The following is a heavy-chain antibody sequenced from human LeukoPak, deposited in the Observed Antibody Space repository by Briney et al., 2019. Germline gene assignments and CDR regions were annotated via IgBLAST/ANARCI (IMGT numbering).Heavy chain of an antibody. Sequence: PGGSLRLSCAASGFTFSSYGMHWVRQAPGKGLEWVAFIRYDGSNKYYADSVKGRFTISRDNSKNTLYLQMNSLRAEDTAVYYCARDQGGGIAAAGYYFDYWGQGTLVTVSS. CDR3: ARDQGGGIAAAGYYFDY. V-gene: IGHV3-30*02. D-gene: IGHD6-13*01. J-gene: IGHJ4*02. CDR1: GFTFSSYG. CDR2: IRYDGSNK.